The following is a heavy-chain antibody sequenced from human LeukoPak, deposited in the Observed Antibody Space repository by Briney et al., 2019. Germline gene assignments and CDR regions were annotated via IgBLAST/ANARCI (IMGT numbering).Heavy chain of an antibody. CDR2: IYPGDSDT. D-gene: IGHD3-10*01. Sequence: GESLNISCTGSGYSFTSYWIGWVRQMPGKGLEWMGIIYPGDSDTRYSPSFQGQVTISADKSISTAYLQWSSLEASDTAMYYCARRFGELRVDWFDPWGQGTLVTVSS. CDR1: GYSFTSYW. J-gene: IGHJ5*02. CDR3: ARRFGELRVDWFDP. V-gene: IGHV5-51*01.